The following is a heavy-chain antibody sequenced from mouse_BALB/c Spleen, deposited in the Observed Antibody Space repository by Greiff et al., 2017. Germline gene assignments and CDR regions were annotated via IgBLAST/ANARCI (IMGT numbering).Heavy chain of an antibody. CDR2: INPSTGYT. CDR1: GYTFTSYW. D-gene: IGHD1-2*01. Sequence: QVQLQQSGAELAKPGASVKMSCKASGYTFTSYWMHWVKQRPGQGLEWIGYINPSTGYTEYNQKFKDKATLTADKSSSTAYMQLSSLTSEDSAVYYCARGHYYAWFAYWGQGTLVTVSA. CDR3: ARGHYYAWFAY. V-gene: IGHV1-7*01. J-gene: IGHJ3*01.